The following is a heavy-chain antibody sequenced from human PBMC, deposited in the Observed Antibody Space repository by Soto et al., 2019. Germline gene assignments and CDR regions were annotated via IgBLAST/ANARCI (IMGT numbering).Heavy chain of an antibody. CDR1: GGSFSGYY. D-gene: IGHD5-12*01. CDR2: INHSGST. Sequence: QVQLQQWGAGLLKPSETLSLTCAVYGGSFSGYYWSWIRQPPRKGLEWIGEINHSGSTNYNPSLKSRVTISVDTSKNQFSLKLSSVTAADTAVYYCARRYSGYDFDYWGQGTLVTVSS. V-gene: IGHV4-34*01. J-gene: IGHJ4*02. CDR3: ARRYSGYDFDY.